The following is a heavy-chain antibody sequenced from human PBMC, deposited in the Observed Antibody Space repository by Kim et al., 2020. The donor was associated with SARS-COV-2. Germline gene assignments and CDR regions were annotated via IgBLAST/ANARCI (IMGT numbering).Heavy chain of an antibody. CDR3: AKWHSGWGNDAFDI. CDR1: GFTFDSYA. Sequence: GGSLRLSCAASGFTFDSYAMSWVRQAPGKGLEWVSYISGGGAKRFYAGSVKGRFTISRDNSKNTLFLQLNSLRGNDTALFYCAKWHSGWGNDAFDIWGLGTIVTVSS. CDR2: ISGGGAKR. V-gene: IGHV3-23*01. D-gene: IGHD3-10*01. J-gene: IGHJ3*02.